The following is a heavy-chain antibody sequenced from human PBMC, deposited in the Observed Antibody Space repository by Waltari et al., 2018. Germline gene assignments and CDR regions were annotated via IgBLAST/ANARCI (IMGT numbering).Heavy chain of an antibody. CDR1: GGSISSSSYY. Sequence: QLQLQESGPGLVKPSETLSLTCTVSGGSISSSSYYWGWTRQPPGKGLEWIGSIYYSGSTYYNPSLKSRVTISVDTSKNQFSLKLSSVTAADTAVYYCARDGKQLVPSDYWGQGTLVTVSS. V-gene: IGHV4-39*07. CDR2: IYYSGST. D-gene: IGHD6-6*01. J-gene: IGHJ4*02. CDR3: ARDGKQLVPSDY.